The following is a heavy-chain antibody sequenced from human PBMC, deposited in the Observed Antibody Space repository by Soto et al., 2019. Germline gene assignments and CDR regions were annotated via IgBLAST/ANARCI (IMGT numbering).Heavy chain of an antibody. CDR2: ISGSDART. Sequence: EVQLLESGGGLVQPGGSLRLSCAASGFTFTNYAMSWVRQAPGKGLEWVSGISGSDARTYYADSVKGRFTISRDNSKNTLFLQMNSLRGEDTALYYCAKAGSSSWYWFDSWGQGTLVTVSS. CDR3: AKAGSSSWYWFDS. D-gene: IGHD6-13*01. J-gene: IGHJ5*01. V-gene: IGHV3-23*01. CDR1: GFTFTNYA.